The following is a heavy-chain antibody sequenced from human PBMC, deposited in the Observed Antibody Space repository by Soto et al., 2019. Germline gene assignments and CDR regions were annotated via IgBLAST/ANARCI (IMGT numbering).Heavy chain of an antibody. V-gene: IGHV1-18*04. J-gene: IGHJ4*02. CDR3: ASRIIGSGYYAADY. Sequence: ASVKVSCKASGYNFIGYYIHWVRQAPGQGLEWMGWISAYNDNTNYAQNLQGRVTLTTDTSTSTAYMELRSLRSDDTAVYYCASRIIGSGYYAADYWGQGTLVTVS. CDR2: ISAYNDNT. CDR1: GYNFIGYY. D-gene: IGHD3-22*01.